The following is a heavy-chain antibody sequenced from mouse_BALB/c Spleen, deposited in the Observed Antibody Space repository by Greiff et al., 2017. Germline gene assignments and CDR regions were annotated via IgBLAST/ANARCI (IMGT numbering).Heavy chain of an antibody. V-gene: IGHV5-4*02. CDR1: GFTFSDYY. CDR2: ISDGGSYT. CDR3: ARGEAKYGSSYPLAY. J-gene: IGHJ3*01. D-gene: IGHD1-1*01. Sequence: EVKLVESGGGLVKPGGSLKLSCAASGFTFSDYYMYWVRQTPEKRLEWVATISDGGSYTYYPDSVKGRFTISRDNAKNNLYLQMSSLKSEDTAMYYCARGEAKYGSSYPLAYWGQGTLVTVSA.